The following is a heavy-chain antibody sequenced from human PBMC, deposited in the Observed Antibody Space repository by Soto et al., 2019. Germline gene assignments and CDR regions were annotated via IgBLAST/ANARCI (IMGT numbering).Heavy chain of an antibody. V-gene: IGHV1-69*12. CDR1: GGTFGTSA. CDR2: IVPMFGTA. CDR3: ARDGDPRSDFWRGPFGGGWFDP. D-gene: IGHD3-3*01. J-gene: IGHJ5*02. Sequence: QVQLVQSGAEVMKPGSSVKVSCKASGGTFGTSAITWVRQAPGQGLEWMGGIVPMFGTANYAQKFQGRVTIIADESTTTAYMELSSLRSEDTAVYFCARDGDPRSDFWRGPFGGGWFDPWGQGTLVTVSS.